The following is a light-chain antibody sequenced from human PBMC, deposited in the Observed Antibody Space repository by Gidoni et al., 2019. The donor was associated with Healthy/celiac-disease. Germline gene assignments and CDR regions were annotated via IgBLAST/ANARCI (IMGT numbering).Light chain of an antibody. CDR3: QQYNSFIT. J-gene: IGKJ5*01. CDR1: QSISSW. V-gene: IGKV1-5*03. Sequence: DIQMTQSPSTLSASVGDRVTITCRASQSISSWLAWYQQKPGKAPKLLIDKASSLESGVPSRFSGSGSGTEFTLTISSLQPDDFATYYCQQYNSFITFGQGTRLEIK. CDR2: KAS.